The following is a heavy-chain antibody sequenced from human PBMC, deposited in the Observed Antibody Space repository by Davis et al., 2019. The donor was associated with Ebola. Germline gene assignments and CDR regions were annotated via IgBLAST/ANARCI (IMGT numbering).Heavy chain of an antibody. J-gene: IGHJ5*02. Sequence: PGGSLRLSCAASGLTFSSYWMTWVRQAPGKGLEWVAHIKPDGSDGTYVDSVKGRFTISRDNAKNTLFLQMNSLRAEDTAVYYCAKVHPPTTVTTGWFDPWGQGTLVTVSS. CDR3: AKVHPPTTVTTGWFDP. CDR2: IKPDGSDG. V-gene: IGHV3-7*03. D-gene: IGHD4-17*01. CDR1: GLTFSSYW.